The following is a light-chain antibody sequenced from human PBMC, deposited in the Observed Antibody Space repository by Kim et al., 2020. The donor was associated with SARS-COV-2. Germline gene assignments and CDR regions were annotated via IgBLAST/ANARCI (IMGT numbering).Light chain of an antibody. CDR3: QQYVT. Sequence: EIVLTQSPGTLSLSPGERATLSCRASQSVSSSYLAWYQQKPGQAPRLLIYGASSRATGIPDRFSGSGSGTDFTLTISRLEPEDFVVYYCQQYVTFGQGTKVDIK. CDR2: GAS. J-gene: IGKJ1*01. V-gene: IGKV3-20*01. CDR1: QSVSSSY.